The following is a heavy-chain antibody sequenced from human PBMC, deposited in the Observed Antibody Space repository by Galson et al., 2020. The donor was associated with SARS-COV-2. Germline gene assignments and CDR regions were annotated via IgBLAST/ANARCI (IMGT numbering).Heavy chain of an antibody. V-gene: IGHV1-69*06. J-gene: IGHJ4*02. CDR2: IIPIFDTP. Sequence: SVQVSCKASGGTFSNYAISWVRQPPGQGLEWMGGIIPIFDTPKYAQKFQGRVTITADKSTSTAYMELSSLRSADTAVYYCARGDAEYYDVSGYYNWGQGTLVTVSS. D-gene: IGHD3-22*01. CDR1: GGTFSNYA. CDR3: ARGDAEYYDVSGYYN.